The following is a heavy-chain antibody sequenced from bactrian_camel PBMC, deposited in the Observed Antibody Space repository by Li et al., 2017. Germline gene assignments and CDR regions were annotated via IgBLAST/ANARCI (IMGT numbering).Heavy chain of an antibody. CDR3: AAGDVEVDTDYDVMVDDWGY. J-gene: IGHJ6*01. V-gene: IGHV3S56*01. Sequence: HVQLVESGGGSVETGGSLRLSCVASGLTYSSYCMGWFREAPGKEREGVAAIDSDGRTNYLDSVQGRFTIFRDSIKDIVWLQMNSLKPEDTAMYYCAAGDVEVDTDYDVMVDDWGYWGQGTQVTVS. D-gene: IGHD4*01. CDR1: GLTYSSYC. CDR2: IDSDGRT.